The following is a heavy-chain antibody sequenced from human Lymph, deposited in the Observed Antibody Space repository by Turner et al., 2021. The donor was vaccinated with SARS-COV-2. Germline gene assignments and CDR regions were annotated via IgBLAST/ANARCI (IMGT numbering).Heavy chain of an antibody. J-gene: IGHJ3*02. CDR1: GITVSSNY. Sequence: EVTLVESGGGLVQPGGSLGLSCAASGITVSSNYMSWVRQAPGKGLEWVSVIDSGGSTFYADSVKSRFTNSRDKSKNTLYLQRNSLRAEDTAVYYCARDFQEGAFDIWGQGTMVTISS. CDR2: IDSGGST. CDR3: ARDFQEGAFDI. V-gene: IGHV3-66*01.